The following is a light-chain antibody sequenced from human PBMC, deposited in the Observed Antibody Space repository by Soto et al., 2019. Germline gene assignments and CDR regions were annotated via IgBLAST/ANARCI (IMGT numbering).Light chain of an antibody. CDR2: DVS. CDR3: SSYTSSSTYVV. Sequence: QSALTQPASVSGSPGQSITISCTGTRRDVGGYNYVSWYQQHPSKAPKLMIYDVSNRPSGVSNRFSGSKSVNTATLTISGLPAEDEADYYCSSYTSSSTYVVFGGGTKLTVL. CDR1: RRDVGGYNY. J-gene: IGLJ2*01. V-gene: IGLV2-14*01.